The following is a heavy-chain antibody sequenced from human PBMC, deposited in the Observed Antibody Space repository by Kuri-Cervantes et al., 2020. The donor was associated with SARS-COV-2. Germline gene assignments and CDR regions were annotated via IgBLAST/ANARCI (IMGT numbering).Heavy chain of an antibody. D-gene: IGHD3-22*01. V-gene: IGHV3-21*01. CDR1: GFTFSSYS. CDR3: ARARDSSGYYFDY. Sequence: ETLSLTCAASGFTFSSYSMNWVRQAPGKGLEWVSSISSSSSYIYYADSVKGRFTISRDNAKNSLYLQMNSLRAEDTAVYYCARARDSSGYYFDYWGQGTLVTVSS. J-gene: IGHJ4*02. CDR2: ISSSSSYI.